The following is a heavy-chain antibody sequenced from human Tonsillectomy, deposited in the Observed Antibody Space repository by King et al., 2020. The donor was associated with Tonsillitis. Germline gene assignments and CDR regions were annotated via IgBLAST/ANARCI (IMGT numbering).Heavy chain of an antibody. CDR3: AREVVVVAAPTIDY. CDR2: ISWDGSGT. CDR1: GFTFDGYT. Sequence: VQLVESGGVVVQPGGSLRLSCAASGFTFDGYTMHWVRQAPGKGLEWVSLISWDGSGTYYADSVKGRFTISRDNSKNSLYLRMNSLRTEDTALYYCAREVVVVAAPTIDYWGQGTLVTVSS. D-gene: IGHD2-15*01. V-gene: IGHV3-43*01. J-gene: IGHJ4*02.